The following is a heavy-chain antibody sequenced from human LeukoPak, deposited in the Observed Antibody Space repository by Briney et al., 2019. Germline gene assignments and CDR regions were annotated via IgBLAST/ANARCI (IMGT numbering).Heavy chain of an antibody. CDR2: ISRISDNI. J-gene: IGHJ6*02. CDR1: GFTFDDYA. D-gene: IGHD5-12*01. V-gene: IGHV3-9*01. Sequence: GRSLRLSCAASGFTFDDYAMHWVRQAPGKGLEWVSGISRISDNIDYADSVKGRFTISRDNAKNSLYLQMNSLRAEDTALYYCAKGIRGATIRDGMDVWGQGTTVTASS. CDR3: AKGIRGATIRDGMDV.